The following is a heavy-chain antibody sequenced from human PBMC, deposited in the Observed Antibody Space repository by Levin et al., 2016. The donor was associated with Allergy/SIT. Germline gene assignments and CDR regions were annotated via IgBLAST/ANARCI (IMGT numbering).Heavy chain of an antibody. J-gene: IGHJ5*02. Sequence: SETLSLTCTVSGGSISSYYWSWIRQPPGKGLEWIGYIYYSGSTNYNPSLKSRVTISVDTSKNQFSLKLSSVTAADTAVYYCARYIVVVPAAIRWFDPWGQGTLVTVSS. D-gene: IGHD2-2*01. V-gene: IGHV4-59*01. CDR3: ARYIVVVPAAIRWFDP. CDR1: GGSISSYY. CDR2: IYYSGST.